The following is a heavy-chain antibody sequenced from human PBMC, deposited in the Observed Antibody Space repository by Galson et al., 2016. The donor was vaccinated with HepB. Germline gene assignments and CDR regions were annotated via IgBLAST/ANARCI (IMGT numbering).Heavy chain of an antibody. CDR1: GGSIGSSSYY. D-gene: IGHD2-2*01. V-gene: IGHV4-39*01. CDR3: ARQRGSPAAMGWFDP. J-gene: IGHJ5*02. Sequence: ETLSLTCTVSGGSIGSSSYYWGWIRQPPGKGLEWIGSIYYSGSTYYNPSLKSRVTISVDTSKNQFSLRLSSVTAADTAVYYCARQRGSPAAMGWFDPWGQGTLVTVSS. CDR2: IYYSGST.